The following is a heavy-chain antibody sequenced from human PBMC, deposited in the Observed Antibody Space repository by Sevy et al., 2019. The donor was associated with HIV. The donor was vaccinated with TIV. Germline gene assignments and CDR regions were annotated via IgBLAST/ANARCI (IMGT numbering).Heavy chain of an antibody. CDR2: ISAYNGNT. CDR3: ARDPGIVVVVAGTFDY. Sequence: ASVKVSCKASGYTFTSYGTSWVRQAPGQGLEWMGWISAYNGNTNYAQKLQGRVTMTTDTSTSTAYMELRSLRSDDTAVYYCARDPGIVVVVAGTFDYWGQGTLVTVSS. J-gene: IGHJ4*02. D-gene: IGHD2-15*01. V-gene: IGHV1-18*04. CDR1: GYTFTSYG.